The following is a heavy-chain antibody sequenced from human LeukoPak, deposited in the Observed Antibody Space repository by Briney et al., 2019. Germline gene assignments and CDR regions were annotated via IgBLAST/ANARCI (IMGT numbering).Heavy chain of an antibody. CDR1: GYTFIAYY. CDR3: ARDSCSSTSCLSIDDY. Sequence: ASVKVSCKASGYTFIAYYMHWVRQAPGQGLEWMGWINPNSGGTNYAQKFQGGVTMTRDTSISTVYMELSRLRSDDTAVYYCARDSCSSTSCLSIDDYWGQGTLVTVSS. CDR2: INPNSGGT. V-gene: IGHV1-2*02. D-gene: IGHD2-2*01. J-gene: IGHJ4*02.